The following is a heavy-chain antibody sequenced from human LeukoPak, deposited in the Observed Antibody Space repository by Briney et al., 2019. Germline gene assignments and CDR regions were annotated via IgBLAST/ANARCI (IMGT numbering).Heavy chain of an antibody. Sequence: VASVKVSCKASGYTFTSYGISWVRQAPGQGLEWMGWISACNGNTNYAQKLQGRVTMTTDTSTSTAYMELRSLRSDDTAVYYCARVTDGSGSYFLYYYYGMDVWGQGTTVTVSS. CDR3: ARVTDGSGSYFLYYYYGMDV. J-gene: IGHJ6*02. CDR2: ISACNGNT. CDR1: GYTFTSYG. D-gene: IGHD3-10*01. V-gene: IGHV1-18*01.